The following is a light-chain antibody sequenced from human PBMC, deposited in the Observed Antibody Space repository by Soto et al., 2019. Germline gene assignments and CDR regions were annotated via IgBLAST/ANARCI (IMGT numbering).Light chain of an antibody. Sequence: EIVLTQSPATLSLSPGERATLSCSASQSVSSYLAWYQQKPGQAPRLLIYDASTRATGIPARFSGSGSGTEFTLTISRLEPEDFAVYYCQQYKNWPLFGQGTRLEIK. CDR1: QSVSSY. J-gene: IGKJ5*01. CDR3: QQYKNWPL. CDR2: DAS. V-gene: IGKV3-11*01.